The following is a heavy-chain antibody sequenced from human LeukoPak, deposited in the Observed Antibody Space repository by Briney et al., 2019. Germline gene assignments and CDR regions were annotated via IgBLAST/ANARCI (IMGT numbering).Heavy chain of an antibody. V-gene: IGHV3-66*01. CDR3: AREPAAAGKNWFDP. CDR2: IFRSGDT. Sequence: GGSLRLSCAASAFSVSSNYMSWVRQAPGKGLEWVSVIFRSGDTYYADSVRGRFTISRDNSKNTLYLQLNSLRAEDTAVYYCAREPAAAGKNWFDPWGQGTLVTVSS. J-gene: IGHJ5*02. CDR1: AFSVSSNY. D-gene: IGHD6-25*01.